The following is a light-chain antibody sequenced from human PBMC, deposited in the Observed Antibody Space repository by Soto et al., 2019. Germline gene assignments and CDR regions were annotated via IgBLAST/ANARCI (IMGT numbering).Light chain of an antibody. CDR3: QQFRT. V-gene: IGKV3-20*01. Sequence: EIVLTQSPGTLSLSPGERATLSCRASQSVSSSYLAWYQQKPGQAPRLLIYDTSIRATGIPARFSGSGSGTDFTLTISSLEPEDFAVYYCQQFRTFGQGTKVDIK. CDR2: DTS. CDR1: QSVSSSY. J-gene: IGKJ1*01.